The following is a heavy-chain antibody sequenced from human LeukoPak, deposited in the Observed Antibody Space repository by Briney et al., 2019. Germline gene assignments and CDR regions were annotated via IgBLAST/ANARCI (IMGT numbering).Heavy chain of an antibody. CDR3: AREGGSSGSFDY. J-gene: IGHJ4*02. CDR1: GGTFGSYA. V-gene: IGHV1-69*05. CDR2: IIPIFGTA. D-gene: IGHD6-6*01. Sequence: SVKLTCRASGGTFGSYAISGVGQAPGNGLEWMGGIIPIFGTANYAQKFQGRVTITTDESTSTAYMELSSLRSEDTAVYYCAREGGSSGSFDYWGQGTLVTVSS.